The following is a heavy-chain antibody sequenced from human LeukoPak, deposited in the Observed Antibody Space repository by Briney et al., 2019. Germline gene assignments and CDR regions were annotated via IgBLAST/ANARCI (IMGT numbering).Heavy chain of an antibody. CDR1: GFTFSNYW. CDR2: INSDGSGT. V-gene: IGHV3-74*01. D-gene: IGHD1-14*01. CDR3: ARDPLATAGQGIDY. J-gene: IGHJ4*02. Sequence: SGGSLRLSCAASGFTFSNYWRRWVRQPPGKGLEWLSRINSDGSGTNYADSESRRTTISSNDENNTLFLQNNIRRAESTVEYYCARDPLATAGQGIDYWGQGTLVTVSS.